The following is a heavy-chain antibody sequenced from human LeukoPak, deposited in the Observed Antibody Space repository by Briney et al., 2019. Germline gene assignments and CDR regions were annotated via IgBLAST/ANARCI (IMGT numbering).Heavy chain of an antibody. V-gene: IGHV4-31*03. CDR2: IYYRGST. CDR1: GGSISSGGYY. Sequence: SETLSLTCTVSGGSISSGGYYWSWIRQHPGKGLEWIGYIYYRGSTYYNPSLKSRVTISVDTSKNRFSLKLSSVTASDTAVYYCARDSPYDSSGSTLWGQGTLVTVSS. D-gene: IGHD3-22*01. J-gene: IGHJ4*02. CDR3: ARDSPYDSSGSTL.